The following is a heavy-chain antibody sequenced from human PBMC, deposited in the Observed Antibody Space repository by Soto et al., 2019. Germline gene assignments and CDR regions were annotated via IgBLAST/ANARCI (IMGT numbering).Heavy chain of an antibody. CDR3: ATPYCSGGSCYQNQFDY. CDR2: IVPIFGTA. Sequence: ASVKVSCKASGGTFSSYALSWVRQAPGQGLEWMGGIVPIFGTANYAQKFQGRVTITADESTSTAYMELSSLRSEDTAVYYCATPYCSGGSCYQNQFDYWGQGTLVTVSS. V-gene: IGHV1-69*13. CDR1: GGTFSSYA. J-gene: IGHJ4*02. D-gene: IGHD2-15*01.